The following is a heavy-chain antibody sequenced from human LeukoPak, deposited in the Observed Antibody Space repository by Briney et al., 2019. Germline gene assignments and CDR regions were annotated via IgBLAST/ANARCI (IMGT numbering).Heavy chain of an antibody. D-gene: IGHD2-2*01. CDR3: STMPALRDY. V-gene: IGHV3-15*01. J-gene: IGHJ4*02. Sequence: GGSLRLPCAASGFTFSNAWMLGVRQSPGEGLEWVGRIKSKTTGETTDYAAPVKGRFTISRDDSKNTLFLQMNSLETGDTAVYYCSTMPALRDYWGQGTVVTVSS. CDR1: GFTFSNAW. CDR2: IKSKTTGETT.